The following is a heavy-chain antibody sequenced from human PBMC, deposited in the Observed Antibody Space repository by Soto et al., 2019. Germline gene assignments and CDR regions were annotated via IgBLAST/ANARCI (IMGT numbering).Heavy chain of an antibody. CDR1: GFTFSSYW. J-gene: IGHJ3*02. V-gene: IGHV3-7*03. CDR2: IKQDGSEK. D-gene: IGHD3-10*01. CDR3: ARAVPVAVIKVDAFDI. Sequence: GGSLRLSCAASGFTFSSYWMSWVRQAPGKGLEWVANIKQDGSEKYYVDSVKGRFTISRDNAKNSLYLQMNSLRAEDTAVYYCARAVPVAVIKVDAFDIWGQGTMVTVSS.